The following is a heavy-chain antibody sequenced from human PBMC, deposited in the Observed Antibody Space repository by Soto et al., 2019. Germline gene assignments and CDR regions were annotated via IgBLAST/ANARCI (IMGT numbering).Heavy chain of an antibody. CDR1: GYSIGSSSHY. CDR3: ARSFYCSGNSCYGGGFDY. CDR2: IYYSGST. Sequence: QVQLQESGPGLVKPSETLSLTCTVSGYSIGSSSHYWSWIRQPPEKGLEWIAYIYYSGSTNYNPSLKTRVTISKDPSKNQFSLTLSSVTAAETAVYYCARSFYCSGNSCYGGGFDYWGQGTLVTVSS. V-gene: IGHV4-61*01. J-gene: IGHJ4*02. D-gene: IGHD2-15*01.